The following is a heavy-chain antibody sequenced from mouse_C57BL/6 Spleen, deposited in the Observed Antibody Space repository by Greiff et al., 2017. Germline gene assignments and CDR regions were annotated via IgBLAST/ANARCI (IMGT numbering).Heavy chain of an antibody. CDR1: GFTFSSYA. J-gene: IGHJ4*01. D-gene: IGHD1-1*01. CDR2: ISDGGSYT. V-gene: IGHV5-4*01. CDR3: ARDARLGYGSRDAMDY. Sequence: EVMLVESGGGLVKPGGSLKLSCAASGFTFSSYAMSWVRQTPEKRLEWVATISDGGSYTYYPDNVKGRFTISRDNAKNNLYLQMSHLKSEDTAMYYCARDARLGYGSRDAMDYWGQGTSVTVSS.